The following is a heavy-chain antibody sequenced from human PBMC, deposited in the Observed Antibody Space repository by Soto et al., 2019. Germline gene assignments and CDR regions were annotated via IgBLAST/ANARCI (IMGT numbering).Heavy chain of an antibody. CDR3: ACSGSPNDAFDI. D-gene: IGHD1-26*01. V-gene: IGHV1-69*13. CDR1: LATFISYY. J-gene: IGHJ3*02. Sequence: SMTVCCTASLATFISYYILLVPHSPGQGLEWMGGIIPIFGTANYAQKFQGRVTITADESTSTAYMELSSLRSEDTVVYYCACSGSPNDAFDIWGQGTMVTSSS. CDR2: IIPIFGTA.